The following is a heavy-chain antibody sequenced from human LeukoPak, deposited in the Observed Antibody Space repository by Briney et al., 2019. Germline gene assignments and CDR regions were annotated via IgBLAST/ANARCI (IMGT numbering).Heavy chain of an antibody. J-gene: IGHJ4*02. V-gene: IGHV3-23*01. Sequence: GGSLRLSCAASGFTFSNYAMTWVRQAPGKGLEWVSSISDSGYSTYYADSVKGRFTVSRDNSKNTLYLQMNSLRPEDTSVYYCAEDQKLQPFHYWGQGTLVTVSS. CDR2: ISDSGYST. D-gene: IGHD2-15*01. CDR1: GFTFSNYA. CDR3: AEDQKLQPFHY.